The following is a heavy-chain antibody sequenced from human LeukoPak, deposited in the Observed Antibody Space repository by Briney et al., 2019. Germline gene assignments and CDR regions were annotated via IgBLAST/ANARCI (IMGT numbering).Heavy chain of an antibody. CDR2: IWYDGSNK. CDR1: GFTFSSYG. V-gene: IGHV3-33*01. Sequence: PGGSLRLSCAASGFTFSSYGMHWVRQAPGKGLEWVAVIWYDGSNKYYADSVKGRFTISRDNSKNTLYLQMNSLRAEDTAVYYCARDAGYYGSGSYHYYYYGMDVWGQGTTVTVSS. D-gene: IGHD3-10*01. CDR3: ARDAGYYGSGSYHYYYYGMDV. J-gene: IGHJ6*02.